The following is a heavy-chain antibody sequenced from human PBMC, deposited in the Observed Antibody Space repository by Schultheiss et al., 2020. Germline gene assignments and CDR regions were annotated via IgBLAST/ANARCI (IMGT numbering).Heavy chain of an antibody. V-gene: IGHV4-61*02. CDR2: IYTSGST. Sequence: SETLSLTCTVSGGSISSSSYYWGWIRQPAGKGLEWIGRIYTSGSTNYNPSLKSRVTMSVDTSKNQFSLKLSSVTAADTAVYYCARGIRGVIPNRFDPWG. CDR1: GGSISSSSYY. J-gene: IGHJ5*02. CDR3: ARGIRGVIPNRFDP. D-gene: IGHD3-10*01.